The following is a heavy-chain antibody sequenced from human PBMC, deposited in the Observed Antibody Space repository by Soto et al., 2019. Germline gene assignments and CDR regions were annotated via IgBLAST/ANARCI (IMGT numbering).Heavy chain of an antibody. D-gene: IGHD3-16*01. CDR1: GGTFSSYP. J-gene: IGHJ5*02. CDR3: ARGGTLKPFDP. V-gene: IGHV1-69*12. CDR2: ITPLYGTK. Sequence: QVQLVQSGPEVKEPGSSVKVSCKTSGGTFSSYPLNWVRQAPGQGLEWMGVITPLYGTKNYAQRFRGSVTFAADESTSTVFMELTSATADDTAVYFCARGGTLKPFDPWGQGTLVTVSS.